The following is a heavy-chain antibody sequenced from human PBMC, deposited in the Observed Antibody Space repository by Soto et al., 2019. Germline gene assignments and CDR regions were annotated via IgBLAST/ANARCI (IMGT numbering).Heavy chain of an antibody. CDR2: FDPEDGET. D-gene: IGHD6-13*01. J-gene: IGHJ6*02. CDR3: ATKGRWYVGYYYYGMDV. CDR1: GYTLTELS. Sequence: ASVKVSCKVSGYTLTELSMHLVRQAPGKGLEWMGGFDPEDGETIYAQKFQGRVTMTEDTSTDTAYMELSSLRSEDTAVYYCATKGRWYVGYYYYGMDVWGQGTTVTVSS. V-gene: IGHV1-24*01.